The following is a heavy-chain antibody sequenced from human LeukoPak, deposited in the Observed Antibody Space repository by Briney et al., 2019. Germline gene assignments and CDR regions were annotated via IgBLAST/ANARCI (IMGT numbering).Heavy chain of an antibody. CDR1: GFPFSDHE. V-gene: IGHV3-7*05. CDR3: ARDLFGLDAL. J-gene: IGHJ2*01. Sequence: GGSLRLSCAASGFPFSDHEMNWVRQAPGRGLEWVANIEPDGSEKYYVDSVKGRFTISRDNAKNSLYLHMNRLRAEDTAVYYCARDLFGLDALWGRGTLVTVSS. D-gene: IGHD3/OR15-3a*01. CDR2: IEPDGSEK.